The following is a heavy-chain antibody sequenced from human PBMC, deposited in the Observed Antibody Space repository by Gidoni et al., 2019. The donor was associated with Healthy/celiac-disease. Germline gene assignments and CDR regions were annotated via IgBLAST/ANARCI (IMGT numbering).Heavy chain of an antibody. CDR1: GGSISSSSYY. V-gene: IGHV4-39*01. J-gene: IGHJ4*02. Sequence: QLQLQESGPGLVKPSETLSLTCTVSGGSISSSSYYWGWIRQPPGKGLEWIGSIYYSGSTYYNPSLKSRVTISVDTSKNQFSLKLSSVTAADTAVYYCASYIYDILTGYYNDYWGQGTLVTVSS. CDR2: IYYSGST. D-gene: IGHD3-9*01. CDR3: ASYIYDILTGYYNDY.